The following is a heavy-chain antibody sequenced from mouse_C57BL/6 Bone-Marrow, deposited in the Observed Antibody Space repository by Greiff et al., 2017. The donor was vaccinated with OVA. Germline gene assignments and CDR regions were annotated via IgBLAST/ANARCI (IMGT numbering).Heavy chain of an antibody. CDR3: ARRDYYGSSPFAY. D-gene: IGHD1-1*01. CDR1: GYTFTSSG. Sequence: QVQLQQSGAELARPGASVKLSCKASGYTFTSSGISWVKQRTGQGLEWIGEIYPRSGNTYYNEKFKGKATLTADKSSSTAYMELRSLTSEDSAVYFCARRDYYGSSPFAYWGQGTLVTVSA. V-gene: IGHV1-81*01. J-gene: IGHJ3*01. CDR2: IYPRSGNT.